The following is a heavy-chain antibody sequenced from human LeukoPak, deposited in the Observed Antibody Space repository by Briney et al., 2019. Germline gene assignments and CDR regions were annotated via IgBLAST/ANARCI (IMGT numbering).Heavy chain of an antibody. CDR1: GGSISCGSYY. D-gene: IGHD1-26*01. V-gene: IGHV4-61*02. Sequence: PSQTLSLTCTVSGGSISCGSYYWSWIRQPAGKGLEWIGRIYTSGSTNYNPSLKSRVTISVDTSKNQFSLKLSSVTAADTAVYYCARSRVGATGDAFDIWGQGTMVTVSS. CDR2: IYTSGST. J-gene: IGHJ3*02. CDR3: ARSRVGATGDAFDI.